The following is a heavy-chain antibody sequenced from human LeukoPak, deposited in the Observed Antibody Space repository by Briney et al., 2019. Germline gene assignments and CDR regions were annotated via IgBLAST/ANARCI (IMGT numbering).Heavy chain of an antibody. CDR2: IIPIFGTA. Sequence: SVKVSCKASGYTFTSYDINWVRQATGQGLEWMGGIIPIFGTANYAQKFQGRVTITADESTSTAYMELSSLRSEDTAVYYCARDFTGLGHFDYWGQGTLVTVSS. J-gene: IGHJ4*02. V-gene: IGHV1-69*13. D-gene: IGHD3/OR15-3a*01. CDR1: GYTFTSYD. CDR3: ARDFTGLGHFDY.